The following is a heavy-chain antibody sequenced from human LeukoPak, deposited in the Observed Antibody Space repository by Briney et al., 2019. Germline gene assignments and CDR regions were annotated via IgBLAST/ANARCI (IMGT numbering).Heavy chain of an antibody. J-gene: IGHJ4*02. CDR2: IYPGDSDT. CDR1: GYSFTNHW. V-gene: IGHV5-51*01. Sequence: GESLKISCKGSGYSFTNHWIGWVRQMPGKGLEWMGIIYPGDSDTRYIPSFQGQVTISADKSISTAYLQWSSLKASDTAMYYCARRVDSYWFFDYWGQGTLVTVSS. CDR3: ARRVDSYWFFDY. D-gene: IGHD2-8*02.